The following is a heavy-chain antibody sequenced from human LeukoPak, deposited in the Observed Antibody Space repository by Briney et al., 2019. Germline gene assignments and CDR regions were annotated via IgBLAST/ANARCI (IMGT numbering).Heavy chain of an antibody. CDR1: GGSISSYY. V-gene: IGHV4-59*01. Sequence: SETLSLTCTVSGGSISSYYWSWIRQPPGKGLEWIGYIYYSGSTNYNPSLKSRVTISVDTSKNQFSLKLSSVTAADTAVYYCAREPTLDYCDSSGYGAFDIWGQGTMVTVSS. CDR2: IYYSGST. D-gene: IGHD3-22*01. J-gene: IGHJ3*02. CDR3: AREPTLDYCDSSGYGAFDI.